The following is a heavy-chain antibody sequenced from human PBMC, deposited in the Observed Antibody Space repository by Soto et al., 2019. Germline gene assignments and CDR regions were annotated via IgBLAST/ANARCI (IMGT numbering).Heavy chain of an antibody. CDR3: ARGSGGYCSGGSCALDY. CDR2: MNPNSGNT. J-gene: IGHJ4*02. V-gene: IGHV1-8*01. Sequence: QVQLVQSGAEVKKPGASVKVSCKASGYTFTSYDINWVRQTTGQGLEWMGWMNPNSGNTGYAQKFQGRVTMTRNTSISTAYMELSSLRSEDTAVYYCARGSGGYCSGGSCALDYWGQGTLVTVSS. CDR1: GYTFTSYD. D-gene: IGHD2-15*01.